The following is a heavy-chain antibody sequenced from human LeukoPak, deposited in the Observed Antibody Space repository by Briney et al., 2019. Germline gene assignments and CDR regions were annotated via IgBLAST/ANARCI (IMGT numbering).Heavy chain of an antibody. Sequence: ASVKVSFKASGYTFTDYYLHWVRQAPGQGLEWMGIINPSDGTTSYAQKFQGRVTVTRDRSTSTIYMELSSLRSEDTAVYYCARGNNGDFPNAFDIWGQGTTMVTVSS. CDR3: ARGNNGDFPNAFDI. D-gene: IGHD4-17*01. CDR1: GYTFTDYY. CDR2: INPSDGTT. J-gene: IGHJ3*02. V-gene: IGHV1-46*01.